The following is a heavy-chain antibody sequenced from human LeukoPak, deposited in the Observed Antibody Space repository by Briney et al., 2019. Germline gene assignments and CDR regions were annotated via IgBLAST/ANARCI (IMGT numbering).Heavy chain of an antibody. Sequence: GASVKVSCKASGYTFSKYGVNWVRQAPGQGLEWMGWISAYNGNTNYAQKLQGRVTMTTDTSTSTAYMELRSLRSDDTAVYYCARASKGIVVVPAARFDPWGQGTLVTVSS. D-gene: IGHD2-2*01. CDR3: ARASKGIVVVPAARFDP. V-gene: IGHV1-18*01. CDR2: ISAYNGNT. J-gene: IGHJ5*02. CDR1: GYTFSKYG.